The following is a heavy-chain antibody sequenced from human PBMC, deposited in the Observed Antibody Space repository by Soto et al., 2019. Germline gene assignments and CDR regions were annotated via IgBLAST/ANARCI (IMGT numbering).Heavy chain of an antibody. J-gene: IGHJ6*03. D-gene: IGHD3-3*01. Sequence: SETLSLTCTVSGGSISSYYWSWIRQPPGKGLEWIGYIYYSGSTNYNPSLKSRVTISVDTSKNQFSLELSSVTAADTAVYYCAGSYYDFWSQVRYYYYYMDVWGKGTTVTVSS. CDR2: IYYSGST. CDR1: GGSISSYY. V-gene: IGHV4-59*08. CDR3: AGSYYDFWSQVRYYYYYMDV.